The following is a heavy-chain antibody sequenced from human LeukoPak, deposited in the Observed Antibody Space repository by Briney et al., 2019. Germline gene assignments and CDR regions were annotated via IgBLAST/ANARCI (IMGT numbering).Heavy chain of an antibody. D-gene: IGHD6-13*01. V-gene: IGHV1-18*01. CDR2: ISAHNGNT. Sequence: ASVKVSCKASGYTFTSYGISWVRQAPGQGLEWMGWISAHNGNTNYAQKLQGRVTMTTDTSTSTAYMELRSLRSDDTAVYYCARVIRYSSSWPFDYWGQGTLVTVSS. CDR1: GYTFTSYG. CDR3: ARVIRYSSSWPFDY. J-gene: IGHJ4*02.